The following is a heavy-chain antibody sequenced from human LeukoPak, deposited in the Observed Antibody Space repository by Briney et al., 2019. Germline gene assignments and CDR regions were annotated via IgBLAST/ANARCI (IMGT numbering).Heavy chain of an antibody. D-gene: IGHD1-26*01. Sequence: SETLSLTCAVYGESFSGDYWSWIRQPPGKGLEWIGEINHSGSTNYNPSLKSRVTISVDTSKNQFSLKLSSVTAADTAVYYCARVVGAIRHWGQGTLVTVSS. J-gene: IGHJ4*02. CDR1: GESFSGDY. CDR3: ARVVGAIRH. CDR2: INHSGST. V-gene: IGHV4-34*01.